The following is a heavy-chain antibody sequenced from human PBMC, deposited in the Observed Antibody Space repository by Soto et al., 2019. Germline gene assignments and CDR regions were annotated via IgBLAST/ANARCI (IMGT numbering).Heavy chain of an antibody. CDR1: GYTFSSYD. V-gene: IGHV1-18*01. Sequence: VASVEVSCKXSGYTFSSYDISWVRQAPGQGLEWMGWISAYNGNTNYEQKLQDRVTMTTDTSTSTAYMELRSLRSDDTAVYYCARVGSSGYLLWGQGTLVTVSS. CDR2: ISAYNGNT. J-gene: IGHJ4*02. D-gene: IGHD3-22*01. CDR3: ARVGSSGYLL.